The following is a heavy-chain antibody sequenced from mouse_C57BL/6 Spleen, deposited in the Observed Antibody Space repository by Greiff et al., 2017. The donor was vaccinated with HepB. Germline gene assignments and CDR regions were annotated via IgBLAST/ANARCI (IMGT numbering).Heavy chain of an antibody. CDR1: GYTFTSYW. D-gene: IGHD1-1*01. CDR2: IDPSDSYT. CDR3: ATLHYGSSYELGQDYAMDY. Sequence: QVQLQQPGAELVMPGASVKLSCKASGYTFTSYWMHWVKQRPGQGLEWIGEIDPSDSYTNYNQKFKGKSTLTVDKSSSTAYMQLSSLTSEDSAVYYCATLHYGSSYELGQDYAMDYWGQGTSVTVSS. J-gene: IGHJ4*01. V-gene: IGHV1-69*01.